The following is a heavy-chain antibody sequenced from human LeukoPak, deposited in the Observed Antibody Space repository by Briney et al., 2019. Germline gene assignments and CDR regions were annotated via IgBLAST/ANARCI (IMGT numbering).Heavy chain of an antibody. Sequence: GRSLRLSCAASGFTFSNYAMSWVRQAPGKGLEWVSTISGTTGNTYYADSVKGRFTISRDNSKSTMYLQMNSLRAEDTAVYYCAKVFRSGGSCYPDWGQGTLVTVSS. CDR1: GFTFSNYA. CDR2: ISGTTGNT. J-gene: IGHJ4*02. V-gene: IGHV3-23*01. D-gene: IGHD2-15*01. CDR3: AKVFRSGGSCYPD.